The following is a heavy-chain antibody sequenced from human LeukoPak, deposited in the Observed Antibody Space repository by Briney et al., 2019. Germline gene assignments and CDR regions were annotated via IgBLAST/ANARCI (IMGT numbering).Heavy chain of an antibody. CDR3: ARDLMVRGVNYYYYMDV. CDR1: GGSISSGSYY. CDR2: IYTSGST. J-gene: IGHJ6*03. Sequence: PSETLSLTCTVSGGSISSGSYYWSWIRQPAGKGLEWIGRIYTSGSTNYNPSLKSRVTISVDTSKNQFSLKLSSVTAADTAVYYCARDLMVRGVNYYYYMDVWGKGTTVTVSS. V-gene: IGHV4-61*02. D-gene: IGHD3-10*01.